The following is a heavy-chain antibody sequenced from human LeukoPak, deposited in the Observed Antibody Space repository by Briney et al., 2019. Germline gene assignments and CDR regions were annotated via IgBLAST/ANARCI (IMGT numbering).Heavy chain of an antibody. CDR3: ARDQGGAVSY. V-gene: IGHV3-11*04. Sequence: PSETLSLTCAVYGGSFSGYYWSWIRQPPGKGLEWISYISSFSGTIYYADSVEGRFTISRDNAKNSLYLQMNSLRAEDTATYYCARDQGGAVSYWGQGTLVTVSS. CDR1: GGSFSGYY. D-gene: IGHD3-16*01. J-gene: IGHJ4*02. CDR2: ISSFSGTI.